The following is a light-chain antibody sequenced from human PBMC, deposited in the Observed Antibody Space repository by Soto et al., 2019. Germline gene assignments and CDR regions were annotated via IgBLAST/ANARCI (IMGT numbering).Light chain of an antibody. Sequence: EIVLTKSSGTLSLSPGERATLSCRASQSVSSSYLAWYQQKPGQAPRLLIYGASSTATGIPDRFSGSGSGTDFTLTISRLEPEDFAVYYCQQYGSSPGTFGQGTKVEIK. J-gene: IGKJ1*01. CDR3: QQYGSSPGT. CDR1: QSVSSSY. CDR2: GAS. V-gene: IGKV3-20*01.